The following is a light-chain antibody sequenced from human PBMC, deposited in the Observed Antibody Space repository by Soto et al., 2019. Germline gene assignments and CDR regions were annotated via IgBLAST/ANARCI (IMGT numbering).Light chain of an antibody. CDR3: QQYNNWPPT. CDR1: QSVSSN. J-gene: IGKJ1*01. Sequence: EIVMTQSPATLSVSPGERATLSCRASQSVSSNLAWYQQKPGQAPRLLIYGASTRATGIPARFSGSGSGTEFTLTISSLQSEEFAVYYCQQYNNWPPTVGQGNKVDIK. V-gene: IGKV3-15*01. CDR2: GAS.